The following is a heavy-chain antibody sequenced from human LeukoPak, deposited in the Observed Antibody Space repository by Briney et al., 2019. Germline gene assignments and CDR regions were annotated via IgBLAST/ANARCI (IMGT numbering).Heavy chain of an antibody. D-gene: IGHD2-2*01. J-gene: IGHJ4*02. CDR2: IYYRGNT. Sequence: SETLSLTCTVSGDSISSYNYFWGWIRQPPGKGLEWVGSIYYRGNTYYNPSLKSRVTLSADTSKNQFSLKVTSVTAADTAVYYCARVSRLTSSFTSSYFDYWGQGTLVTVPS. CDR1: GDSISSYNYF. CDR3: ARVSRLTSSFTSSYFDY. V-gene: IGHV4-39*01.